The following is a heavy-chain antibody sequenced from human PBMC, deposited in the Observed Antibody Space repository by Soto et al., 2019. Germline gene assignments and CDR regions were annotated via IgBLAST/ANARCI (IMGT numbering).Heavy chain of an antibody. CDR3: ARGGGYDSFDY. CDR1: GASLSYGGFS. V-gene: IGHV4-30-2*06. CDR2: ISHLENT. J-gene: IGHJ4*02. Sequence: SETLSLTCAVSGASLSYGGFSWSWIRQSPGKGLEWIGYISHLENTYLHPSFKSRLTMSIDRTRNQFSLKLSSVTTADMAVYYCARGGGYDSFDYWGQGVLVTVSS. D-gene: IGHD5-12*01.